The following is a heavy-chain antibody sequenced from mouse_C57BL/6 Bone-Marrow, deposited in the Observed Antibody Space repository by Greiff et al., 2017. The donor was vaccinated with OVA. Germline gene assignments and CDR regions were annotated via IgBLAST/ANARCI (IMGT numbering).Heavy chain of an antibody. CDR3: ARLSSNFAWFAY. D-gene: IGHD2-5*01. CDR2: ISSGGSYT. J-gene: IGHJ3*01. V-gene: IGHV5-6*01. Sequence: EVKVVESGGDLVKPGGSLKLSCAASGFTFSSYGMSWVSQTPDKRLEWVATISSGGSYTYYPDSVKGRFTISRDNAKNTLYQQMSSLKSEDTAMYYCARLSSNFAWFAYWGQGTLVTVSA. CDR1: GFTFSSYG.